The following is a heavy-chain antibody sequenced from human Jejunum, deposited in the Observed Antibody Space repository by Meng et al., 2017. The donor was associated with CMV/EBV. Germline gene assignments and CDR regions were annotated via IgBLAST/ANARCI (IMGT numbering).Heavy chain of an antibody. CDR2: VYYSGPT. CDR1: GCSISSYY. D-gene: IGHD6-6*01. J-gene: IGHJ4*02. Sequence: TLPGCSISSYYWTCIRQPPGIGLEWIVYVYYSGPTNYCPSLNSRVPISVDTSKNQFSLQLSSVTAADPAVYYCARAYSSSCRVDYWGQGTLVTVSS. CDR3: ARAYSSSCRVDY. V-gene: IGHV4-59*01.